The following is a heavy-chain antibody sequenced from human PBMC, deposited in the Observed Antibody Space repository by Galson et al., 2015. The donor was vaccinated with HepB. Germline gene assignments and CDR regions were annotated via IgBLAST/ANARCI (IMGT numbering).Heavy chain of an antibody. V-gene: IGHV3-9*01. CDR2: ISWNSGSI. Sequence: SLRLSCAASGFTFDDYAMHWVRQAPGKGLEWVSGISWNSGSIGYADSVKGRFTISRDNAKNSLYLQMNSLRAEDTALYYCAKDFLFDYDSSGYGYGAFDIWGQGTMVTVSS. J-gene: IGHJ3*02. CDR1: GFTFDDYA. D-gene: IGHD3-22*01. CDR3: AKDFLFDYDSSGYGYGAFDI.